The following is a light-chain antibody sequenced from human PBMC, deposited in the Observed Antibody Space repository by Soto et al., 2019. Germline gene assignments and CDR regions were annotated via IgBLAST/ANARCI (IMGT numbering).Light chain of an antibody. J-gene: IGKJ5*01. CDR1: QSVSSIY. V-gene: IGKV3-20*01. Sequence: IVFKMSPGTLSLSPGERATLSCRASQSVSSIYLAWYQQKPGQAPILLIYATSSRATGIPDRFSGSGSGTDFSLTISSLEPEDFTLYYCQLSGIPSITFAQGGLLE. CDR3: QLSGIPSIT. CDR2: ATS.